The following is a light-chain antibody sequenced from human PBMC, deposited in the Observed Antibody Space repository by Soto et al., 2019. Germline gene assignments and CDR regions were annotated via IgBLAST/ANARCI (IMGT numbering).Light chain of an antibody. CDR1: TSNIGSNL. CDR3: AVCDDSLSGVV. CDR2: NDN. V-gene: IGLV1-47*02. Sequence: QSVLAQPPSASGTPGQRVTISWSGSTSNIGSNLASWYQQLPGSAPKLLIYNDNERPSGVPDRFSGSKSGTSASLGISGLRSEDEAHYFCAVCDDSLSGVVFGGGPKLTVL. J-gene: IGLJ2*01.